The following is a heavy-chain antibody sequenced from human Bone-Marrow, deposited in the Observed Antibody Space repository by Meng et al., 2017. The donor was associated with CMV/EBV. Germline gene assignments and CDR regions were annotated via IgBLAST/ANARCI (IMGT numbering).Heavy chain of an antibody. CDR1: GGTFSSYA. J-gene: IGHJ3*02. Sequence: KISCKASGGTFSSYAISWVRQAPGQGLEWMGGIIPIFGTANYAQKFQGRVTITTDESTSTAYMELSSLRSEDTAVYYCARGDSTMVVTGRAFDIWGQGTMVTVSS. CDR2: IIPIFGTA. D-gene: IGHD4-23*01. V-gene: IGHV1-69*05. CDR3: ARGDSTMVVTGRAFDI.